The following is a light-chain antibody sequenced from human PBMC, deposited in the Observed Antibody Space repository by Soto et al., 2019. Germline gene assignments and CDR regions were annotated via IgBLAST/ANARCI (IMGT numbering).Light chain of an antibody. CDR2: DNT. J-gene: IGLJ3*02. CDR3: ATWDNSLSAV. Sequence: QSVLTQPPSVSAAPGQTVTISCSGDSSDIGDGYVSWYQHLPGTAPKLLIYDNTKRPSGIPGRFSGSKSGTSATLAITGLQTGDEANYYCATWDNSLSAVFGGGTKVTVL. V-gene: IGLV1-51*01. CDR1: SSDIGDGY.